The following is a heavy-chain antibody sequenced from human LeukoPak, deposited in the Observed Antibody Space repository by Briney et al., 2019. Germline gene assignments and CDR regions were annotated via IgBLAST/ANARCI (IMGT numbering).Heavy chain of an antibody. Sequence: QPGRSLRLSCAASGFTFSSYGMHWVRQAPGKGLEWVAVISYDVGKKYYADSVKGRFTISRDNAKKSLYLEMNSLRAEDTAVYYCAKDSHSWSRDYWGQGTLVTVSS. CDR1: GFTFSSYG. J-gene: IGHJ4*02. D-gene: IGHD6-13*01. CDR2: ISYDVGKK. V-gene: IGHV3-30*18. CDR3: AKDSHSWSRDY.